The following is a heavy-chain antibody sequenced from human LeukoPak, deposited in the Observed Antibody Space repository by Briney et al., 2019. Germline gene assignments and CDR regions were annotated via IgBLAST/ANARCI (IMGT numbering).Heavy chain of an antibody. J-gene: IGHJ3*02. V-gene: IGHV3-49*04. Sequence: PGGSLRLSCTASGFSLGDYPMSWVRQAPGKGLEWVGFIKSKAYGGTTEYAASVKGRFTISRDDSKSIAYLQMNSLKTEDTAVYYCTRNLYYYDSSGRGPIWGQGTMVTVSS. CDR3: TRNLYYYDSSGRGPI. CDR1: GFSLGDYP. CDR2: IKSKAYGGTT. D-gene: IGHD3-22*01.